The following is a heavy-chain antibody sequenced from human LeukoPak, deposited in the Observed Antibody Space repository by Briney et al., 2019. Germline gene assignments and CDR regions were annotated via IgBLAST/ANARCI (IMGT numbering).Heavy chain of an antibody. CDR3: AKGVQLWLLQDY. CDR2: ISGSGGST. J-gene: IGHJ4*02. CDR1: GFTFSSYA. D-gene: IGHD5-18*01. V-gene: IGHV3-23*01. Sequence: GGSLRLSCATSGFTFSSYAMSWVRQAPWKRLEWVSAISGSGGSTYYADSVKGRFTISRDNSKNTLYLQMNSLRAEDTAVYYCAKGVQLWLLQDYWGQGTLVTVSS.